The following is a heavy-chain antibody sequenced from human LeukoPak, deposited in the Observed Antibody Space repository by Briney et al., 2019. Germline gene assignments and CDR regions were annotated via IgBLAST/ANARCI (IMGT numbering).Heavy chain of an antibody. D-gene: IGHD2-2*02. CDR1: GGSFSGYY. CDR3: AGRAIQPLFDY. V-gene: IGHV4-59*06. J-gene: IGHJ4*02. Sequence: SETLSLTCAVYGGSFSGYYWSWIRQPPGKGLEWIGYIYYSGSTYYNPSLKSRVTISVDTSKNQFSLKLSSVTAADTAVYYCAGRAIQPLFDYWGQGTLVTVSS. CDR2: IYYSGST.